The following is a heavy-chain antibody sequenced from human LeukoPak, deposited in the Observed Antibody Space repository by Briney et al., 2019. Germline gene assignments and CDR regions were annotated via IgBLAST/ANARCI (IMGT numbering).Heavy chain of an antibody. J-gene: IGHJ4*02. V-gene: IGHV3-33*01. D-gene: IGHD3-16*02. CDR3: ARGTAGYHSSYFDY. CDR1: GFTYGSYG. Sequence: PGGSLRLSCAASGFTYGSYGMHWVRQAPGKGLEWVAHIWYDGSNQYYADSVKGRFTISRDNSKNTLYLQMNSLRAEDTAVYYCARGTAGYHSSYFDYWGQGTLVTVSS. CDR2: IWYDGSNQ.